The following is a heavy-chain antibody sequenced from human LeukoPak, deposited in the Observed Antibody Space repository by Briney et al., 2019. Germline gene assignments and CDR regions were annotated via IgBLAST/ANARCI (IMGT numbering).Heavy chain of an antibody. CDR2: ISYDGSNK. D-gene: IGHD6-13*01. CDR3: AKDHGYSSSWYSNWFDP. CDR1: GFTFSSYG. V-gene: IGHV3-30*18. J-gene: IGHJ5*02. Sequence: PGGSLRLSCAASGFTFSSYGMHWVRQAPGKGLEWVAVISYDGSNKYYADSVKGRFTISRDNSKNTLYLQMNSLRAEDTAVYYCAKDHGYSSSWYSNWFDPWGQGTLVTVSS.